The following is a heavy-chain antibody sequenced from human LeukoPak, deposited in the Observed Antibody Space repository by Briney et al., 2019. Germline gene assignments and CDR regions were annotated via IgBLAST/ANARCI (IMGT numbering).Heavy chain of an antibody. J-gene: IGHJ6*03. D-gene: IGHD6-6*01. Sequence: GGSLRLSCEGSGFSFSSYWMTWVRQLPGKGPEWVANIRQDESERYFADSVKGRFTISRDSAKKSVYLHMSSLRAEDTAVYYCARPAQYSSSYNYYYYYYMDVWGKGTTVTVSS. CDR2: IRQDESER. CDR1: GFSFSSYW. V-gene: IGHV3-7*01. CDR3: ARPAQYSSSYNYYYYYYMDV.